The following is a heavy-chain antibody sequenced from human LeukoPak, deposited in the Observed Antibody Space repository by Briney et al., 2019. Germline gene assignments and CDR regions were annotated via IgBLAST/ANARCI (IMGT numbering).Heavy chain of an antibody. J-gene: IGHJ5*02. CDR2: INHSGST. CDR1: GGSFSGYY. Sequence: SETLSLTCAVYGGSFSGYYWSWIRQPPGKGLEWIGEINHSGSTNYNPSLKSRVTISVDTSKNQFSLKLSSVTAADTAVYYCARKTAWDPNWSDPWGQGTLVTVSS. D-gene: IGHD1-26*01. CDR3: ARKTAWDPNWSDP. V-gene: IGHV4-34*01.